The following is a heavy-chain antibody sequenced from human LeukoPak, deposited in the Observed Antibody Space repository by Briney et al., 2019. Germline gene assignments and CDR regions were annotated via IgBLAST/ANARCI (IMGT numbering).Heavy chain of an antibody. Sequence: ASVKVSCKASGYTFTGYYMHWVRQDLRQGLQWMGWINPNSGDTEYAQKFQGRVTMTRDTSISTVYMELSSLRSDDTAVYYCARADSDPAGDYHYWYMDVWGKGTTVTVSS. CDR3: ARADSDPAGDYHYWYMDV. J-gene: IGHJ6*03. D-gene: IGHD6-13*01. CDR2: INPNSGDT. V-gene: IGHV1-2*02. CDR1: GYTFTGYY.